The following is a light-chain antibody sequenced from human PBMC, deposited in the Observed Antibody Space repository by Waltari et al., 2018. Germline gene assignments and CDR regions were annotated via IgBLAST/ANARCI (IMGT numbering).Light chain of an antibody. CDR1: QSISTY. J-gene: IGKJ4*01. Sequence: DIQMTQSPSSLSASVGDRVTITCRASQSISTYLHWYQQKPGKAPNLLIYVASRLRSGVPSRFSGSGSGTDFTLTINNLHPEDFATYYCQQSYSTPRLTFGGGTKVEI. CDR3: QQSYSTPRLT. CDR2: VAS. V-gene: IGKV1-39*01.